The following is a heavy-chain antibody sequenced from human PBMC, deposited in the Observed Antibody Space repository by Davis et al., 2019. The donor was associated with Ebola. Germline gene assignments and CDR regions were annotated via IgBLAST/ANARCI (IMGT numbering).Heavy chain of an antibody. D-gene: IGHD4-23*01. V-gene: IGHV3-48*02. Sequence: PGGSLRLSCAASGFTFSTYSMNWVRQAPGKGLEWVSYISSSSDTIYYADSVKGRFTVSRDNAKNSLYLHMNSLRDDDTAVYYCARGLLRWPAANYWGRGTLVTVSS. CDR2: ISSSSDTI. CDR1: GFTFSTYS. CDR3: ARGLLRWPAANY. J-gene: IGHJ4*02.